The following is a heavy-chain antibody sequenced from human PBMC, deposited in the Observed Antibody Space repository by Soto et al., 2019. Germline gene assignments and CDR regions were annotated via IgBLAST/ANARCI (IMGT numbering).Heavy chain of an antibody. CDR3: TSRGYCSTTSCQGDF. CDR2: IWYDGSNK. CDR1: GFTFSRYG. D-gene: IGHD2-2*01. V-gene: IGHV3-33*01. Sequence: GGSLRLSCAASGFTFSRYGMHWVRQAPGKGLEWVAVIWYDGSNKYYADSVKGRFTISRDNSKNTLYLQMNSLRAEDTAVYYCTSRGYCSTTSCQGDFWGQGTLVTVSS. J-gene: IGHJ4*02.